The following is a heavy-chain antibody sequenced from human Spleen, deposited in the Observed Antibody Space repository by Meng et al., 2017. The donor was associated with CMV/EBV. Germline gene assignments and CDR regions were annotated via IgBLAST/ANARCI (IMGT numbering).Heavy chain of an antibody. J-gene: IGHJ4*02. Sequence: GGSLRLSCAASGFNFSGSAMHWVRQASGKGLEWVGRIRSKDNNYATQYAASVKGRFTISRDDSKNMVYLQMSSLKTEDSALYYCTRHVSGGPRYWGQGTLVTVSS. D-gene: IGHD1-14*01. CDR2: IRSKDNNYAT. CDR1: GFNFSGSA. CDR3: TRHVSGGPRY. V-gene: IGHV3-73*01.